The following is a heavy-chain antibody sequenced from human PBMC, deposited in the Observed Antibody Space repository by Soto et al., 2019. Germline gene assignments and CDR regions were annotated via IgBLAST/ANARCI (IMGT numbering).Heavy chain of an antibody. CDR3: AAGFPPDY. J-gene: IGHJ4*02. CDR2: INGDGSEE. Sequence: EVQLVESGGFLVQTGGSLRVSCAASGFTFSTSWMNWVRQAPGKGLEWVANINGDGSEEYYVDSVRGRFTISRDNVKNSLFLQMNSLRAEDTAVYYCAAGFPPDYWGQGTLVTVSS. CDR1: GFTFSTSW. D-gene: IGHD3-10*01. V-gene: IGHV3-7*03.